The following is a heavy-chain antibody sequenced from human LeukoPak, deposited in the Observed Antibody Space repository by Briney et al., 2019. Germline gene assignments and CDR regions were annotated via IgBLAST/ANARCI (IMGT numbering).Heavy chain of an antibody. CDR2: IYYSGST. D-gene: IGHD5-18*01. Sequence: PSETLSLTCTVSGGSISSYYWGWIRQPPGKGLEWIGNIYYSGSTYYNPSLKGRVSISVDTSKRHFSLRLSSVTAADTAVYYCARLGGYSYGYSGALDIWGQGTMVTVSS. CDR3: ARLGGYSYGYSGALDI. V-gene: IGHV4-39*02. CDR1: GGSISSYY. J-gene: IGHJ3*02.